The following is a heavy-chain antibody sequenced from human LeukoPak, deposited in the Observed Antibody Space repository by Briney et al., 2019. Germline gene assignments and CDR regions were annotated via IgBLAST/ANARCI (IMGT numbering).Heavy chain of an antibody. CDR1: GGSISSYY. Sequence: SETLSLTCTVSGGSISSYYWSWIRQPPGKGLEWIAYISDIGSINYNPSLKSRVTMSVDTSKNQFSLKLSSVTAADTAVYYCARDRESSGSYWLGWFDPWGQGTLVTVSS. CDR3: ARDRESSGSYWLGWFDP. D-gene: IGHD1-26*01. J-gene: IGHJ5*02. CDR2: ISDIGSI. V-gene: IGHV4-59*12.